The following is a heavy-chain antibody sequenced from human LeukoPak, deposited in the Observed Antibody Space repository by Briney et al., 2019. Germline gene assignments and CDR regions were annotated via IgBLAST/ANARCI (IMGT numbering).Heavy chain of an antibody. J-gene: IGHJ6*03. CDR1: GYSFTSYW. CDR2: IYPGDSDT. Sequence: GESLKISCKGSGYSFTSYWIGWVRQMPGKGLEWMGIIYPGDSDTRYSPSFQGQVTISADKSISTAYLQWSSLKASNTAMYYCASSTIFGVAYYYYMDVWGKGTTVTVSS. D-gene: IGHD3-3*01. CDR3: ASSTIFGVAYYYYMDV. V-gene: IGHV5-51*01.